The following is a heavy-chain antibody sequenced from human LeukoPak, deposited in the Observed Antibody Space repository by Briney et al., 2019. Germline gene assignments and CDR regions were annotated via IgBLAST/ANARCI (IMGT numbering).Heavy chain of an antibody. CDR1: GFTFSSYG. V-gene: IGHV3-30*18. CDR3: AKILDGYNEDY. D-gene: IGHD5-24*01. CDR2: ISYDGSNK. Sequence: GGSLRLSCAASGFTFSSYGMHWVRQAPGKGLEWVAVISYDGSNKYYADSVKGRFTISRDNSKNTLYLQTNSLRAEDTAVYYCAKILDGYNEDYWGQGTLVTVSS. J-gene: IGHJ4*02.